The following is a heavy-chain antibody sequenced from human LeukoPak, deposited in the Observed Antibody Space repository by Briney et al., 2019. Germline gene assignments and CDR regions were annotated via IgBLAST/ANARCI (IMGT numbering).Heavy chain of an antibody. CDR3: AKVLGRSGWLVGY. Sequence: GGSLRLSCAASGFTFSSYAMSWVRQAPGKGLEWVSAISGSGGNTYYADSVKGRFTISRDNSKNTLYLQMNGLRAEDTAVYYCAKVLGRSGWLVGYWGQGTLVTVSS. CDR2: ISGSGGNT. V-gene: IGHV3-23*01. J-gene: IGHJ4*02. CDR1: GFTFSSYA. D-gene: IGHD6-19*01.